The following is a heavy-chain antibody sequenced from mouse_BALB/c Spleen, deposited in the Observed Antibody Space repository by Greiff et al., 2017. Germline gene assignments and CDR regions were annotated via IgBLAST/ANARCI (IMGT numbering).Heavy chain of an antibody. CDR1: GFTFSSFG. J-gene: IGHJ4*01. CDR2: ISSGSSTL. V-gene: IGHV5-17*02. CDR3: ARCDLDAMDY. D-gene: IGHD2-4*01. Sequence: EVHLVASGGGLVQPGGSRKLSCAASGFTFSSFGMHWVRQAPEKGLEWVAYISSGSSTLYYADTVKGRFTISRDNPKNTLFLQMTSLRSEDTAMYYCARCDLDAMDYWGQGTSVTVSS.